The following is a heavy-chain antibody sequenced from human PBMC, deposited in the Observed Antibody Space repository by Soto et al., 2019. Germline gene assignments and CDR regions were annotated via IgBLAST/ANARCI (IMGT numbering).Heavy chain of an antibody. CDR3: AREPYSSSWSLIDY. J-gene: IGHJ4*02. CDR1: GFTFSSYA. V-gene: IGHV3-30-3*01. Sequence: PXASLRLSCAASGFTFSSYAMHWVRQAPGKGLEWVAVISYDGSNKYYADSVKGRFTISRDNSKNTLYLQMNSLRAEDTAVYYCAREPYSSSWSLIDYWGQGTLVTVSS. CDR2: ISYDGSNK. D-gene: IGHD6-13*01.